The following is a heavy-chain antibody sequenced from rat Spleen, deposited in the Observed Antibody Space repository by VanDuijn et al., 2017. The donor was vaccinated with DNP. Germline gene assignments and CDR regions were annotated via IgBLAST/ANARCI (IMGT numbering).Heavy chain of an antibody. CDR3: ARWNIGTSTLDY. D-gene: IGHD1-5*01. V-gene: IGHV3-1*01. Sequence: EVQLRESGPGLVKPSQSLSLTCSVTGFSITSNYWGWIRKFPGNKMEWIGHISYSGRTTYNPSLKSRISITRDTSKNQFFLQLNSVSTEDTATYYCARWNIGTSTLDYWGQGVMVTVSS. CDR2: ISYSGRT. J-gene: IGHJ2*01. CDR1: GFSITSNY.